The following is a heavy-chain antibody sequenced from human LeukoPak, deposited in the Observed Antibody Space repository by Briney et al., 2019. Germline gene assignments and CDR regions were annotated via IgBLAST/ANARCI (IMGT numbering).Heavy chain of an antibody. Sequence: PGRSLRLSCAASGFRFGDFAVHWVRQIPGKGLEWVSGISWNSGSLGYADSVKGRFTISRDNAKNSLYLQMNSLRAEDTAVYYCASAVRGSSVDCWGQGTLVTVSS. J-gene: IGHJ4*02. CDR1: GFRFGDFA. V-gene: IGHV3-9*01. CDR3: ASAVRGSSVDC. CDR2: ISWNSGSL.